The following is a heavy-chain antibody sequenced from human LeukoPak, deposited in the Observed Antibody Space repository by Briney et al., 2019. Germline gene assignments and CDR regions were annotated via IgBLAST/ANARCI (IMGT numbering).Heavy chain of an antibody. J-gene: IGHJ4*02. CDR2: INPSDGSI. CDR3: AKAPRNSSTMLDY. Sequence: ASVKVSCKASGYTFTSYWIQWVRQAPGQGLEWMGLINPSDGSIAYAHRFRGRVAMTRDTPTSIVYMDLSSLRSEDTAVYYCAKAPRNSSTMLDYWGQGTLLTVSS. CDR1: GYTFTSYW. D-gene: IGHD6-13*01. V-gene: IGHV1-46*01.